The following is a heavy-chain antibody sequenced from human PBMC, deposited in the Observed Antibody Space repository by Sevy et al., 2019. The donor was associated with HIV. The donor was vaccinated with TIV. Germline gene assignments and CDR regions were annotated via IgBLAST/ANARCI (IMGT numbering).Heavy chain of an antibody. D-gene: IGHD3-22*01. CDR2: IFYDGNHK. CDR1: GFTFSSYG. J-gene: IGHJ4*02. CDR3: AKEGQGEYYDSSGSFDY. Sequence: GGSLRLSCTASGFTFSSYGMHWVRQAPGKGLEWVAAIFYDGNHKYYADSVKGRFAVSRDNSKNTVYLQMTSLRAEDTAVYYCAKEGQGEYYDSSGSFDYWGQGTLVTVSS. V-gene: IGHV3-33*06.